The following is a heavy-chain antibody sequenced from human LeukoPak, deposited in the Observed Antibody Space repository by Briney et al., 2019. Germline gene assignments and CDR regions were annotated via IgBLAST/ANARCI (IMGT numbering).Heavy chain of an antibody. CDR3: ARGSAQLRYFDWLYGYFDY. CDR2: IWYDGSNK. CDR1: GFTFSSYG. V-gene: IGHV3-33*08. Sequence: GGSLRLSCAASGFTFSSYGMHWVRQAPGKGLEWVAVIWYDGSNKYYADSVKGRFTISRDNSKNTLYLQMNSLRAEDTAVYYCARGSAQLRYFDWLYGYFDYWGQGTLVTVSS. D-gene: IGHD3-9*01. J-gene: IGHJ4*02.